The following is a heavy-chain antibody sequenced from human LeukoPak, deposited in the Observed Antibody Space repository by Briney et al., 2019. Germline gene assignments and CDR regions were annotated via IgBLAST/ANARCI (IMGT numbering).Heavy chain of an antibody. CDR3: AEYYYDSSGYYPI. CDR2: ISAYNGNT. CDR1: GGTFSSYA. J-gene: IGHJ3*02. Sequence: VKVSCKASGGTFSSYAISWVRQAPGQGLEWMGWISAYNGNTNYAQKLQGRVTMTTDTSTSTAYMELRSLRSDDTAVYYCAEYYYDSSGYYPIWGQGTMVTVSS. D-gene: IGHD3-22*01. V-gene: IGHV1-18*01.